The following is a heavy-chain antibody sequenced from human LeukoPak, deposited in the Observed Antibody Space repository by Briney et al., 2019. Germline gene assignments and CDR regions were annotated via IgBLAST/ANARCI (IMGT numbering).Heavy chain of an antibody. V-gene: IGHV6-1*01. Sequence: SQTLSLTCAISGDSVSSNSAAWHWIRQSPSRGLEWLGRTRYRSEWYNDYAVSVKSRITISPDTSKNQFSLQLNSVTPEDTAVYYCARITSGSGYYFDYWGQGTLVTVSS. CDR2: TRYRSEWYN. J-gene: IGHJ4*02. CDR1: GDSVSSNSAA. D-gene: IGHD6-19*01. CDR3: ARITSGSGYYFDY.